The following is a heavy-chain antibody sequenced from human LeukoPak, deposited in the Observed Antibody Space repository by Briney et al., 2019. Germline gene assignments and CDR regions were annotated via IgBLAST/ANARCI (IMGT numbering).Heavy chain of an antibody. V-gene: IGHV1-69*05. D-gene: IGHD6-6*01. CDR3: ARGPGSSYYYYYYMDV. CDR1: GGTLSSYA. J-gene: IGHJ6*03. CDR2: IIPIFGTA. Sequence: SVKVSCKASGGTLSSYAISWVRQAPGQGLEWMGGIIPIFGTANYAQKFQGRVTITTDESTSTAYMELSSLRSEDTAVYYCARGPGSSYYYYYYMDVWGKGTTVTVSS.